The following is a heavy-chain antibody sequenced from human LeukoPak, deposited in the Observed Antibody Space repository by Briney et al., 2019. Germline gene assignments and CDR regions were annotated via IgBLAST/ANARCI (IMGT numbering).Heavy chain of an antibody. CDR1: GYTFSGYY. Sequence: ASVKVSCKASGYTFSGYYMHWVRQAPGQGPEWMGWINPNSGGTNYAQKFQGRVTMTWDTSISTAYMELSRLRSDDTAVYFCARVWERSSSAWPFDYWGQGTLVTVSS. D-gene: IGHD2-2*01. J-gene: IGHJ4*02. CDR3: ARVWERSSSAWPFDY. V-gene: IGHV1-2*02. CDR2: INPNSGGT.